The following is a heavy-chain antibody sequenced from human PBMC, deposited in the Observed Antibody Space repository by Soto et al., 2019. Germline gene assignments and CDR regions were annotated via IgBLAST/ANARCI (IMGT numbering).Heavy chain of an antibody. V-gene: IGHV1-69*13. CDR1: GGTFSSYA. J-gene: IGHJ6*02. CDR2: IIPIFGTA. CDR3: ARDRTPGVGATNYYGMDV. Sequence: SVKVSCKASGGTFSSYAISWVRQAPGQGLEWMGGIIPIFGTANYAQKFQGRVTITADESTSTAYMELSSLGSEDTAVYYCARDRTPGVGATNYYGMDVWGQGTTVTVSS. D-gene: IGHD1-26*01.